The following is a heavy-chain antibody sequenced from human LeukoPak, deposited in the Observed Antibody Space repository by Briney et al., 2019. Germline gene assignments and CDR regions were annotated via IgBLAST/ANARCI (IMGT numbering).Heavy chain of an antibody. CDR2: INHSGST. V-gene: IGHV4-34*01. CDR3: ARLRGVRGVIS. CDR1: GGSFSGYY. J-gene: IGHJ4*02. Sequence: SETLSLTCAVYGGSFSGYYWSWIRQPPGKGLEWIGEINHSGSTNYNPSLKSRVTISVDTSKNQFSLKLSSVTAADTAVYYCARLRGVRGVISWGQGTLVTVSS. D-gene: IGHD3-10*01.